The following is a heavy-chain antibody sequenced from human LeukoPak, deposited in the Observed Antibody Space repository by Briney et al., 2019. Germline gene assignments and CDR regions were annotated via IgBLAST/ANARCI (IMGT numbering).Heavy chain of an antibody. CDR2: ISAYDGDT. CDR1: GYTFTIFG. J-gene: IGHJ4*02. V-gene: IGHV1-18*01. D-gene: IGHD3-3*01. CDR3: ARDRVTDFWSTTTPRQDY. Sequence: GASVKVSCKASGYTFTIFGISWVRQAPGQGLEWMGCISAYDGDTNYAQKFQGRVTMTTDTSTSTAYMELGSLRSDDRAVYYCARDRVTDFWSTTTPRQDYWGQGTLVTVSS.